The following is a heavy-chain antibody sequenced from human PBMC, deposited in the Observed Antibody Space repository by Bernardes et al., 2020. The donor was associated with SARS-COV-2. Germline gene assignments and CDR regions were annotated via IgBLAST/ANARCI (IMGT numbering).Heavy chain of an antibody. D-gene: IGHD6-19*01. J-gene: IGHJ4*02. Sequence: SVKVSCKVSGYTLTELSMHWVRQAPGKGLEWMGGFDPEDGETIYAQKFQGRVTMTEDTSTDTAYMELSSLRSEDTAVYYCATDFAVAGTSDLNYWGQGTLVTVSS. CDR3: ATDFAVAGTSDLNY. CDR1: GYTLTELS. CDR2: FDPEDGET. V-gene: IGHV1-24*01.